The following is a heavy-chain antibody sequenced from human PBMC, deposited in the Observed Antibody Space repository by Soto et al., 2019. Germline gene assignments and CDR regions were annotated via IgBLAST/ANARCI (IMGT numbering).Heavy chain of an antibody. Sequence: GGSLRLSCAASGFTFSSYSMNWVRQAPGKGLEWVSSISSSSSYIYYADSVKGRFTISRDNAKNSLYLQMNSLRAEDTAVYYCARAVSQDSYAPDYWGQGTLVTVSS. D-gene: IGHD5-18*01. CDR3: ARAVSQDSYAPDY. V-gene: IGHV3-21*01. CDR2: ISSSSSYI. J-gene: IGHJ4*02. CDR1: GFTFSSYS.